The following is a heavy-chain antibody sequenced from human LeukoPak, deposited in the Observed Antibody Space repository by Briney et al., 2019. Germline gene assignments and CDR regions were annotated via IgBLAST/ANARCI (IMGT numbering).Heavy chain of an antibody. CDR1: GYTFTGYY. Sequence: GASVKVSCKASGYTFTGYYMHWVRQAPGQGLEWMGRINPNSGGTNYAQKFQGRVTMTRDTSISTAYMELSRLRSDDTAVYYCARDDGTVTHLDYWGQGTLVTVSS. V-gene: IGHV1-2*06. CDR2: INPNSGGT. CDR3: ARDDGTVTHLDY. D-gene: IGHD4-17*01. J-gene: IGHJ4*02.